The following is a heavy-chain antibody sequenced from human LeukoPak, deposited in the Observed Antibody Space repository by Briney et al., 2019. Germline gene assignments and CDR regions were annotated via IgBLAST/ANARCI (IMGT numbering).Heavy chain of an antibody. CDR2: IRYDGSNK. V-gene: IGHV3-30*02. Sequence: GGSLTLSCAASGFTFSSYGMHWVRQAPGKGLEWVAFIRYDGSNKYYADSVKGRFTISRDNSKNTLYLQMNSLRAEDTAVYYCAKDRRIRSGYYPFDYWGQGTLVTVSS. CDR3: AKDRRIRSGYYPFDY. J-gene: IGHJ4*02. CDR1: GFTFSSYG. D-gene: IGHD3-22*01.